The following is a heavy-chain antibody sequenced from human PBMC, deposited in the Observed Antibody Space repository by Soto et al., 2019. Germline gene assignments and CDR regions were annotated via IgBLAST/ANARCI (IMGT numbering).Heavy chain of an antibody. CDR3: AKRTMAYYYYYMDV. V-gene: IGHV3-23*01. CDR1: GFTFSSYA. D-gene: IGHD1-1*01. Sequence: GGSLILSCAASGFTFSSYAMSWVRQAPGKGLEWVSAISGSGGSTYYADSVKGRFTISRDNSKNTLYLQMNSLRAEDTAVYYCAKRTMAYYYYYMDVWGKGTTVTVSS. J-gene: IGHJ6*03. CDR2: ISGSGGST.